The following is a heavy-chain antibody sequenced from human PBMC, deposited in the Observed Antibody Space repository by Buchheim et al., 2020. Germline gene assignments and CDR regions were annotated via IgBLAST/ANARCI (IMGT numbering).Heavy chain of an antibody. Sequence: QVQLVQSGAEVKKPGASVKVSCKASGYTFTGYYMHWVRQAPGQGLEWMGWINPNSGGTNYAQKFQGWVTMTRDTSISTTFMELSSLTSDDTAVFYCAIATDLVNPSNPTFDCWGQGTL. CDR2: INPNSGGT. CDR3: AIATDLVNPSNPTFDC. V-gene: IGHV1-2*04. D-gene: IGHD5-12*01. J-gene: IGHJ4*02. CDR1: GYTFTGYY.